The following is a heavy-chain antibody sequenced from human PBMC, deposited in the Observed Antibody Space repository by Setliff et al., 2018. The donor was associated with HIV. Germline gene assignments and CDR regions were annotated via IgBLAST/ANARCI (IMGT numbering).Heavy chain of an antibody. CDR3: ARDVRYYDILTGYGAFYYYYMDV. Sequence: SETLSLTCTVSGGSINNYYWSWIRQPPGKGLEWIGYVYTSGSTNYNPSLKSRVTISVDTSKNQFSLKLSSVTAADTAVYYCARDVRYYDILTGYGAFYYYYMDVWGKGTTVTVSS. V-gene: IGHV4-4*09. CDR1: GGSINNYY. D-gene: IGHD3-9*01. CDR2: VYTSGST. J-gene: IGHJ6*03.